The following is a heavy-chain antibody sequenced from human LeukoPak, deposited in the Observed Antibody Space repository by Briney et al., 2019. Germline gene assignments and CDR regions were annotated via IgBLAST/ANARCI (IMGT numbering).Heavy chain of an antibody. Sequence: GGSLRLSCAASGFTFSSYAMSWVRQAPGKGLEWVPAISGDGDRTYYADAVKGRFAISRDNSKSTLYLQMNSLRAEDTAVYYCAKDFGRNLGGPGYWGRGTRVTVSS. CDR1: GFTFSSYA. D-gene: IGHD3-10*01. J-gene: IGHJ4*02. CDR2: ISGDGDRT. CDR3: AKDFGRNLGGPGY. V-gene: IGHV3-23*01.